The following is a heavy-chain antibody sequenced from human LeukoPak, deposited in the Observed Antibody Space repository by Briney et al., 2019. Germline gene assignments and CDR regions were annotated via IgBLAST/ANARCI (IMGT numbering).Heavy chain of an antibody. J-gene: IGHJ4*02. D-gene: IGHD6-19*01. CDR1: GGSFSGYY. CDR3: ATRSEYSSGWSRFDY. V-gene: IGHV4-34*01. Sequence: SETLSLTCAVYGGSFSGYYWSWIRQPPGKGLEWIGEINHSGSTNYNPSLKSRVTISVDTSKNQFSRKLSSVTAADTAVYYCATRSEYSSGWSRFDYWGQGTLVTVSS. CDR2: INHSGST.